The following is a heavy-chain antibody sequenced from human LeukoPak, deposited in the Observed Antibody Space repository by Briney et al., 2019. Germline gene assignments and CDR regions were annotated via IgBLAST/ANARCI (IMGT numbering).Heavy chain of an antibody. J-gene: IGHJ4*02. Sequence: GASVKVSCKASGYTFSNFGISWVRQAPGQGLEWMGWISGNNDNPNYGQKFQGRFTVTTDSSTSTAYMELRDLRSDDTAVYYCARDGTSTDDYWGRGTLVTVSS. V-gene: IGHV1-18*01. D-gene: IGHD2-2*01. CDR3: ARDGTSTDDY. CDR1: GYTFSNFG. CDR2: ISGNNDNP.